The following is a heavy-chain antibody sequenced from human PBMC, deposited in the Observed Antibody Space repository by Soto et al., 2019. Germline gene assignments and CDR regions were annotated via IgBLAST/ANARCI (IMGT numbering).Heavy chain of an antibody. J-gene: IGHJ5*02. D-gene: IGHD2-2*01. Sequence: SETLSLTCTLSGVSVRSTSYYWIWLRQSPGKGLEWIGYTDYSGNTNYNPSLKSRVTISGDTSKNQVSLTLTSVTAADTAMYYCARHVGDAVPAARRFDPWGQGTLVTVSS. CDR1: GVSVRSTSYY. CDR3: ARHVGDAVPAARRFDP. CDR2: TDYSGNT. V-gene: IGHV4-61*01.